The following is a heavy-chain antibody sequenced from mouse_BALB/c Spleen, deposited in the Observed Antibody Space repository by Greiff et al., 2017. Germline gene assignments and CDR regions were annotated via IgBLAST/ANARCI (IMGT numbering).Heavy chain of an antibody. J-gene: IGHJ4*01. V-gene: IGHV1S29*02. CDR3: ARWFQSFYYAMDY. CDR1: GYTFPDSN. CDR2: IYPYNGGT. D-gene: IGHD2-2*01. Sequence: VQLKESGPELVKPGASVKISCKPSGYTFPDSNMHWVKQSHGKSLEWIGYIYPYNGGTGYNQKFKSKAPLTVDNSSSTAYMELRSLTSEDSAVYYCARWFQSFYYAMDYWGQGTAVTVSS.